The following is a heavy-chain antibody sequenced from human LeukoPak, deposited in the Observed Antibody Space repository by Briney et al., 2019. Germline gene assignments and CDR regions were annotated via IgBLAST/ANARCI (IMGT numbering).Heavy chain of an antibody. V-gene: IGHV1-18*01. J-gene: IGHJ5*02. Sequence: GASVKVSCKASGYTFTSYDINWVRQAPGQGLEWMGWVSGYNGNTNYAQKFEGRVAMTTDTSSTTAHMELRSLKSDDTAIYYCARGDWFDPWGQGTLVTVSS. CDR3: ARGDWFDP. CDR1: GYTFTSYD. D-gene: IGHD2-21*01. CDR2: VSGYNGNT.